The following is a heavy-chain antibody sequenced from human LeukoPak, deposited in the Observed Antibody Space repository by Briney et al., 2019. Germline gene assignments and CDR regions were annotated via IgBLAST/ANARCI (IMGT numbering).Heavy chain of an antibody. V-gene: IGHV1-2*02. CDR2: INPNSGGT. Sequence: GASVKVSCKASGYTFTGYYMHWVRQVPGQGLEWMGWINPNSGGTNYAQKFQGRVTMTRDTSISTAYMELSRLRSDDTAVYYCASRGATYYYYYYYGMDVWGQGTTVTVSS. J-gene: IGHJ6*02. CDR1: GYTFTGYY. CDR3: ASRGATYYYYYYYGMDV. D-gene: IGHD1-26*01.